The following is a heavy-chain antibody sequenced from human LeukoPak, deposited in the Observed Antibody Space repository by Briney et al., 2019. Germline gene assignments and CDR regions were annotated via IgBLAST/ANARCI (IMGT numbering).Heavy chain of an antibody. V-gene: IGHV3-7*01. J-gene: IGHJ4*02. CDR1: GFTFRSYG. D-gene: IGHD3-22*01. Sequence: GGSLRLSCAASGFTFRSYGMHWVRQAPGKGLEWVANIKQDGSEKYYVDSVKGRFTISRDNAKNSLYLQMNSLRAEDTAVYYCARVASDSTYWGQGTLVTVSS. CDR2: IKQDGSEK. CDR3: ARVASDSTY.